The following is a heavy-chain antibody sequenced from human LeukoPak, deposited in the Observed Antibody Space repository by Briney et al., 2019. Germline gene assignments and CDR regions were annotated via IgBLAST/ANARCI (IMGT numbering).Heavy chain of an antibody. J-gene: IGHJ5*02. CDR3: ARLLVATPGVDP. V-gene: IGHV3-48*03. D-gene: IGHD5-12*01. Sequence: PGGSLRLSCAASGFTFSSYEMHWVRQAPGKGLEWVADISSSGTTIYYADSVKGRFTISRDNAKNSLYLQMNSLRADDTAVYYCARLLVATPGVDPWGQGTLVTVSS. CDR2: ISSSGTTI. CDR1: GFTFSSYE.